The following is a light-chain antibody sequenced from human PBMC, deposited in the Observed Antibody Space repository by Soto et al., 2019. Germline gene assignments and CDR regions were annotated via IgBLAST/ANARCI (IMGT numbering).Light chain of an antibody. CDR3: CSYAGSSTLYV. CDR1: SSDVGSYNL. Sequence: QSVLTRPASVSGSPGQSITISCTGTSSDVGSYNLVSWYQQHPGKAPKLMIYEGSKRPSGVSNRFSGSKSGNTASLTISGLQAEDEADYYCCSYAGSSTLYVFGTGTKLTVL. V-gene: IGLV2-23*01. CDR2: EGS. J-gene: IGLJ1*01.